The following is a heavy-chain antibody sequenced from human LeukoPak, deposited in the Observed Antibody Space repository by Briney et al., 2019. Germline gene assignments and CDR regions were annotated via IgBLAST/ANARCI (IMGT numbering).Heavy chain of an antibody. CDR3: ARHFSLNYCTDDCYTFDY. CDR2: IYYSGST. J-gene: IGHJ4*02. CDR1: GASISRYY. V-gene: IGHV4-59*08. Sequence: PSETLSLTCTVSGASISRYYWSWIRQPPGKGLEWIGYIYYSGSTNYNPSLKNRVTISVDTSKNQVSLKLTSVTAADTAVYYCARHFSLNYCTDDCYTFDYWGQGTLVTVSS. D-gene: IGHD2-21*02.